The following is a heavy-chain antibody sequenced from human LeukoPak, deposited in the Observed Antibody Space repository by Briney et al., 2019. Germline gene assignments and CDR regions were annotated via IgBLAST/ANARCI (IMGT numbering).Heavy chain of an antibody. D-gene: IGHD4-17*01. V-gene: IGHV1-69*13. Sequence: ASVKVSCKASRGTFSSYAISWVRQAPGQGLEWMGGIIPIFGTANYAQKFQGRVTITADESTSTAYMELSSLRSEDTAVYYCARAATVTTLVDWFDPWGQGTLVTVSS. J-gene: IGHJ5*02. CDR3: ARAATVTTLVDWFDP. CDR2: IIPIFGTA. CDR1: RGTFSSYA.